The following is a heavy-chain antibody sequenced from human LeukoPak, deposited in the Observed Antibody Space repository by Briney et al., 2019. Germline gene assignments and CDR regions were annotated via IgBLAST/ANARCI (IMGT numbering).Heavy chain of an antibody. V-gene: IGHV1-69*04. CDR2: IIPILGIA. J-gene: IGHJ3*02. CDR1: GGTFSSYA. Sequence: SVKVSCKASGGTFSSYAISWVRQAPGQGLEWMGRIIPILGIANYAQKFQGRVTITADKFTSTAYMELSSLRSEDTAVYCCAGDNGRGELTGAFDIWGQGTMVTVSS. D-gene: IGHD1-26*01. CDR3: AGDNGRGELTGAFDI.